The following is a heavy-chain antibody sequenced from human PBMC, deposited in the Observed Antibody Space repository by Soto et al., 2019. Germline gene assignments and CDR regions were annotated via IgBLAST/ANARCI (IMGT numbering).Heavy chain of an antibody. CDR1: GYTFTSYG. CDR3: ARDPYDYVWGSLSYYYYGMDV. D-gene: IGHD3-16*01. CDR2: ISAYNGNT. J-gene: IGHJ6*02. Sequence: QVQLVQSGAEVKKPGASVKVSCKASGYTFTSYGISWVRQAPGQGLEWMGWISAYNGNTNYAQKPQGRVTMTTDTSTSKAYMELRSLRSDDTAVYYCARDPYDYVWGSLSYYYYGMDVWGQGTTVTVSS. V-gene: IGHV1-18*01.